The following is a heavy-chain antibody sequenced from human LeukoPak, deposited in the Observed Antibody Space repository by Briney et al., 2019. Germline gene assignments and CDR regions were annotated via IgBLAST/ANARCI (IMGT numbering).Heavy chain of an antibody. D-gene: IGHD5-24*01. J-gene: IGHJ4*02. V-gene: IGHV3-23*01. CDR1: GFTFNNYA. Sequence: GRSLRLSCAASGFTFNNYAMTWFRLAPGKGLEWVSSITGVSGDSYYAESVKGRFTISRDNSKNTLYLQMNSLRVEDTAVYYCALRDAYNQRDYWGQGTLVTVSS. CDR3: ALRDAYNQRDY. CDR2: ITGVSGDS.